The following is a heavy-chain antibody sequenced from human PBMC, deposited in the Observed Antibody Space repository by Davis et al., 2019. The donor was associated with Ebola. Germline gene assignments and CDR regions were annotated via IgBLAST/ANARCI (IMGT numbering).Heavy chain of an antibody. CDR2: ISSSGSTI. CDR1: GFTFSAYY. V-gene: IGHV3-11*01. CDR3: ARDRVSLEFSRWYVYYYYYGMDV. Sequence: GGSLRLSCAASGFTFSAYYMSWIRQTPGKGLEWVSYISSSGSTIYYADSVKGRFTISRDNAKNSLHLQMNSLRAEDTAVYYCARDRVSLEFSRWYVYYYYYGMDVWGEGTTVTVSS. D-gene: IGHD6-13*01. J-gene: IGHJ6*04.